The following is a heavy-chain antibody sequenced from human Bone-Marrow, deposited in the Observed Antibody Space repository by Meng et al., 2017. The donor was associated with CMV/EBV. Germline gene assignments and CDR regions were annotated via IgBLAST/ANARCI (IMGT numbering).Heavy chain of an antibody. CDR1: GGTFSSYA. V-gene: IGHV1-69*05. J-gene: IGHJ5*02. Sequence: SVKVSCKASGGTFSSYAISWVRQAPGQGLEWMGGIIPIFGTANYAQKFQGRVTITTDESTSTAYMELSSLRSEDTAVYYCARDLTIFGVVTPQNWFDPWGQGPLVTVYS. D-gene: IGHD3-3*01. CDR2: IIPIFGTA. CDR3: ARDLTIFGVVTPQNWFDP.